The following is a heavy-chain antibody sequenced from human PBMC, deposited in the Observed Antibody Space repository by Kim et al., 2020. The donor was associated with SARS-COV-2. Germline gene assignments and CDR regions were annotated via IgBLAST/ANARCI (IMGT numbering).Heavy chain of an antibody. CDR2: IYYSGST. Sequence: SETLSLTCTVSGGSISSYYWSWIRQPPGKGLEWIGYIYYSGSTNYNPSLKSRVTISVDTSKNQFSLKLSSVTAADTAVYYCARATTVTAYYYYYYGMDVWGQGTTVTVSS. CDR3: ARATTVTAYYYYYYGMDV. V-gene: IGHV4-59*01. D-gene: IGHD4-17*01. J-gene: IGHJ6*02. CDR1: GGSISSYY.